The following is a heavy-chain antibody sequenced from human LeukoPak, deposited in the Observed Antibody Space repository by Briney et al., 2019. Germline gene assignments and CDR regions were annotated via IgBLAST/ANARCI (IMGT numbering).Heavy chain of an antibody. CDR3: TRDRIPSTAYYGMDV. CDR1: GFTFSSYS. Sequence: PGRSLRLSCVASGFTFSSYSMHWVRQAPGKGLDGVAFISRDGSTKYYADSVKGRFTISRDNSEKTLYLQMNSLRAEDTAVYYCTRDRIPSTAYYGMDVWGQGTTVAVSS. CDR2: ISRDGSTK. J-gene: IGHJ6*02. D-gene: IGHD4-17*01. V-gene: IGHV3-30-3*01.